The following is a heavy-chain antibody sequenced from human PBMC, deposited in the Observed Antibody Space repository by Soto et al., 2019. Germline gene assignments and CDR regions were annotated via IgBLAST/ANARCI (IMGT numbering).Heavy chain of an antibody. CDR1: GFTFTSYT. V-gene: IGHV3-21*06. J-gene: IGHJ4*02. D-gene: IGHD6-13*01. CDR2: ISSSSDYI. Sequence: GGSLRLSCAASGFTFTSYTMNWVRQAPGKGLEWVSSISSSSDYIYYADSMKSRVTISRDNAKNSLFLDMNSLTGEDTAVYYCARARVYATGPLDFWGQGTLDTVSS. CDR3: ARARVYATGPLDF.